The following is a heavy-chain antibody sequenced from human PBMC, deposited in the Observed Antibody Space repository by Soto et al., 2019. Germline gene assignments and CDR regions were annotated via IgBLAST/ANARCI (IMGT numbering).Heavy chain of an antibody. V-gene: IGHV1-2*04. Sequence: GASVKVSCKASGYTFTGYYMHWVRQAPGQGLEWMGWINPNSGGTNYAQKFQGWVTMTRDTSISTAYMELSRLRSDDTAVYYCARWAGHLSDRYFDYWGQGTLVTVSS. CDR3: ARWAGHLSDRYFDY. CDR2: INPNSGGT. D-gene: IGHD3-16*02. J-gene: IGHJ4*02. CDR1: GYTFTGYY.